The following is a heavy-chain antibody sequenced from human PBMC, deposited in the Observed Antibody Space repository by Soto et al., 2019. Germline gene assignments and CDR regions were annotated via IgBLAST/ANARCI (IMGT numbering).Heavy chain of an antibody. Sequence: SETLSLTCTVSGGSISRYYWSWIRQPPGKGLEWIGYIYYSGSTNYNPSLKSRVTISVDTSKNQFSLKLSSVTAADTAVYYCARISDYYYYGMDVWGQGTTVTVSS. V-gene: IGHV4-59*01. CDR3: ARISDYYYYGMDV. J-gene: IGHJ6*02. CDR1: GGSISRYY. CDR2: IYYSGST.